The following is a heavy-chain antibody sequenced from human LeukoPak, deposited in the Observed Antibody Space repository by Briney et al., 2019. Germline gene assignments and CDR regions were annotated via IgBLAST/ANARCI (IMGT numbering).Heavy chain of an antibody. CDR2: ISGYNGNT. CDR1: GYNFSGYY. V-gene: IGHV1-18*04. J-gene: IGHJ4*02. D-gene: IGHD3-22*01. Sequence: ASVKVSCKASGYNFSGYYINWVRQAPGQGLEWMGWISGYNGNTKYAQKFQARVTLTTDTSTSTAYMELWSLRSDDTALYYCARGGYYYYESSGYYLIDNWGQGTLVTVSS. CDR3: ARGGYYYYESSGYYLIDN.